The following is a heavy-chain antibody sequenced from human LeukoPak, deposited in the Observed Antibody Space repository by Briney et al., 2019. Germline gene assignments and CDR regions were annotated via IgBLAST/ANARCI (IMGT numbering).Heavy chain of an antibody. CDR1: GFTFSSYA. Sequence: GGSLRLSCAASGFTFSSYAMSRVRQAPGKGLEWVSAISGSGGSTYYADSVKGRFTISRDNSKNTLYLQMNSLRAEDTAVYYCAKQSPLGYCSSTSCYASDYWGQGTLVTVSS. D-gene: IGHD2-2*01. CDR3: AKQSPLGYCSSTSCYASDY. J-gene: IGHJ4*02. V-gene: IGHV3-23*01. CDR2: ISGSGGST.